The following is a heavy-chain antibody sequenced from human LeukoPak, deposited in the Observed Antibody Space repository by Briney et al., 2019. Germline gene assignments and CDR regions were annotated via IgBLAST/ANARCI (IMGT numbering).Heavy chain of an antibody. CDR3: ARMGSHSSSWYSNWFDP. D-gene: IGHD6-13*01. CDR2: IYTSGST. V-gene: IGHV4-4*07. J-gene: IGHJ5*02. CDR1: GGSISSYY. Sequence: PSETLSLTCTVSGGSISSYYWSWIRQPAGKGLEWIGRIYTSGSTNYNPSLKSRVTISVDTSKNQFSLKLSSVTAADTAVYYCARMGSHSSSWYSNWFDPWGQGTLVTVSS.